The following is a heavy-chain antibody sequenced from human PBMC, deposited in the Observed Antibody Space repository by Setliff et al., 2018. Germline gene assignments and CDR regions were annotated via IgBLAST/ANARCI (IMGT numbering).Heavy chain of an antibody. Sequence: SQTLSLTCAVSGGSITSGSYYWSWIRQPAGEGLEWIGRLHTSGTTVYNPSLKGLVTISADTSTNHFSLKLTSVTAADTAVYYCARDNTIVGATDYWGQGALVTVSS. D-gene: IGHD1-26*01. V-gene: IGHV4-61*02. CDR2: LHTSGTT. CDR1: GGSITSGSYY. CDR3: ARDNTIVGATDY. J-gene: IGHJ4*02.